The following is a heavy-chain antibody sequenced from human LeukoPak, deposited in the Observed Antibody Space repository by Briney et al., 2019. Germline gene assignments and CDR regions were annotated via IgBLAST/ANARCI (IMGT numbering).Heavy chain of an antibody. V-gene: IGHV4-34*01. CDR1: GGSFSGYY. CDR2: INHSGST. D-gene: IGHD3-22*01. CDR3: ARGFPYYYDSSGYPRRRDWFDP. Sequence: SETLSLTCAVYGGSFSGYYWSWIRQPPGKGLEWIGEINHSGSTNYNPSPKSRVTISVDTSKNQFSLKLSSVTAADTAVYYCARGFPYYYDSSGYPRRRDWFDPWGQGTLVTVSS. J-gene: IGHJ5*02.